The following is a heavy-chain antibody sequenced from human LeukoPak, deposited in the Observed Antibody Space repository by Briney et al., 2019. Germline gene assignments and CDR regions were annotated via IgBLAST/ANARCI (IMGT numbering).Heavy chain of an antibody. CDR1: GYTFTSYA. J-gene: IGHJ4*02. V-gene: IGHV1-3*01. CDR3: ARVPFRWELLLLDF. CDR2: INAGNGNT. Sequence: ASVTVSCTASGYTFTSYAMHWVRQAPGQRLEWMGWINAGNGNTKYSQKFQGRVTITRDTSASTAYMELSSLRSEDTAVYYCARVPFRWELLLLDFWGQGTLVTVPS. D-gene: IGHD1-26*01.